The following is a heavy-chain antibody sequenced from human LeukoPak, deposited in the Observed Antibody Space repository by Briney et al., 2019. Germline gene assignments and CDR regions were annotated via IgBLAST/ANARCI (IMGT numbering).Heavy chain of an antibody. CDR3: ASSVSQGSCGYNYCDY. CDR2: IYHSGST. Sequence: SETLSLTCTVSGYSISSGYYWGWIRQPPGKGLEWIGSIYHSGSTYYNPSLKSRVTISVDTSKNQFSLKLSSVTAADTAVYYCASSVSQGSCGYNYCDYWGQGTLVTVSS. D-gene: IGHD5-24*01. J-gene: IGHJ4*02. CDR1: GYSISSGYY. V-gene: IGHV4-38-2*02.